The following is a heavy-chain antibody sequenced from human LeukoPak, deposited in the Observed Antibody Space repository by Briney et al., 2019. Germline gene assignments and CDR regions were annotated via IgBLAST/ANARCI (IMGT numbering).Heavy chain of an antibody. CDR3: ARVFDDTLAAVYYYYYMDV. V-gene: IGHV3-11*04. Sequence: GGSLRLSCAASGFTFSDYYMSWIRQAPGKGLEWVSYISSSGSTIYYADSVKGRFTISRDNAKNSLYLQMNSLRAEDTAVYYCARVFDDTLAAVYYYYYMDVWGKGTTVTVSS. CDR1: GFTFSDYY. CDR2: ISSSGSTI. D-gene: IGHD3-9*01. J-gene: IGHJ6*03.